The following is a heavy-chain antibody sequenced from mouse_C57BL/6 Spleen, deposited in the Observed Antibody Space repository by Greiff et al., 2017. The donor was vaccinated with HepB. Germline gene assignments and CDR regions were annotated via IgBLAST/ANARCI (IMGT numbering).Heavy chain of an antibody. CDR1: GYISPTNW. CDR2: IHPNSGST. D-gene: IGHD1-1*01. J-gene: IGHJ4*01. CDR3: ARSGYYGSSSKAMDY. Sequence: VQLQQPGAELVKPGASVKLSCKAPGYISPTNWSHGGKQSPEQGFEWIGMIHPNSGSTNYNEKFKSKATLTVDKSSSTAYMQLSSLTSEDSAVYYCARSGYYGSSSKAMDYWGQGTSVTVSS. V-gene: IGHV1-64*01.